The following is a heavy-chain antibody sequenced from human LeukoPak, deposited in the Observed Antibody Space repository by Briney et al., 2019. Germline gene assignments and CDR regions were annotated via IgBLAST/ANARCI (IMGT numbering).Heavy chain of an antibody. J-gene: IGHJ4*02. CDR1: GFTFSSYS. CDR2: ISSSSSTI. D-gene: IGHD1-26*01. V-gene: IGHV3-48*01. CDR3: ARVGWELLGYFDY. Sequence: GGSPRLSCAASGFTFSSYSMNWVRQAPGKGLEWVSYISSSSSTIYYADSVKGRFTISRDNAKNSLYLQMNSLRAEDTAVYYCARVGWELLGYFDYWGQGTLVTVSS.